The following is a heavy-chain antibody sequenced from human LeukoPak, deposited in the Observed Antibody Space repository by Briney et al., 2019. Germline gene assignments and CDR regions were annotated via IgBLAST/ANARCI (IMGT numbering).Heavy chain of an antibody. V-gene: IGHV3-21*01. J-gene: IGHJ4*02. CDR1: GFTFSSYS. Sequence: GGSLRLSCAASGFTFSSYSMNWVRQAPGKGLEWVSSISSGSSYTYFADSVKGRFTISRDNAKNSLYLQMNSLRAEDTTVYYCARGDKYIAFSPPLQGFDYWGQGTLITVSS. CDR2: ISSGSSYT. D-gene: IGHD3-3*02. CDR3: ARGDKYIAFSPPLQGFDY.